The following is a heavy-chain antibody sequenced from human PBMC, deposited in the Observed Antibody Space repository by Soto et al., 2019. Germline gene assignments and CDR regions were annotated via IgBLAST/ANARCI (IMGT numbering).Heavy chain of an antibody. CDR2: INHTGST. J-gene: IGHJ4*02. Sequence: SETLSLTCAVYGGSFSGYSWTWIRQPPGTGLEWIGEINHTGSTNYNPSLKSRVTISVDTSKNQFSLKLTSVTAADTAVYYCARGIYLGASGYYLDFWGQGTLVTVSS. CDR1: GGSFSGYS. V-gene: IGHV4-34*01. CDR3: ARGIYLGASGYYLDF. D-gene: IGHD3-22*01.